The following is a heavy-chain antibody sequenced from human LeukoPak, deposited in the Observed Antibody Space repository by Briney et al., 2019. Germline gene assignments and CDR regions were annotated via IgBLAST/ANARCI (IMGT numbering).Heavy chain of an antibody. CDR3: AARDKPYYYDSSGSKDAFDI. V-gene: IGHV1-2*02. J-gene: IGHJ3*02. CDR1: GYTFTGYY. CDR2: VNPNSGGT. D-gene: IGHD3-22*01. Sequence: ASVKVSCKASGYTFTGYYMHWVRQAPGQGLEWMGWVNPNSGGTNYAQKFQGRVTMTRDTSISTAYMELSRLRSDDTAVYYCAARDKPYYYDSSGSKDAFDIWGQGTMVTVSS.